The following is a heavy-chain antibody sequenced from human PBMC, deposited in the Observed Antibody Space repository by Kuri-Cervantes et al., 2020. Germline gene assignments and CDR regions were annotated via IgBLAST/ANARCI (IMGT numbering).Heavy chain of an antibody. CDR2: INYSGTT. V-gene: IGHV4-38-2*02. Sequence: SETLSLTCVVSGYSIIHGYEWGWIWQPPGKGLEWIASINYSGTTHYNPSLKSRVTISVDRSNNQFSLALTSVTAADAAVYYCAREGDSGIYSDHFYYHMDVWGKGTTVTVSS. D-gene: IGHD1-26*01. J-gene: IGHJ6*03. CDR1: GYSIIHGYE. CDR3: AREGDSGIYSDHFYYHMDV.